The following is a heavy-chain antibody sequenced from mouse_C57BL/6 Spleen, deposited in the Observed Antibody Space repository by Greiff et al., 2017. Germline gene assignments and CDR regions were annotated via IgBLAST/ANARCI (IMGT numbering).Heavy chain of an antibody. CDR3: AIWGTYYDYDEGAWFAY. J-gene: IGHJ3*01. V-gene: IGHV1-74*01. Sequence: QVQLQQSGAELVKPGASVKVSCKASGYTFTSYWMHWVKQRPGQGLEWIGRIHPSDSDTNYNQKFKGKATLTVDKSSSTAYMQLSSLTSEDSAVYYGAIWGTYYDYDEGAWFAYWGQGTLVTVSA. D-gene: IGHD2-4*01. CDR1: GYTFTSYW. CDR2: IHPSDSDT.